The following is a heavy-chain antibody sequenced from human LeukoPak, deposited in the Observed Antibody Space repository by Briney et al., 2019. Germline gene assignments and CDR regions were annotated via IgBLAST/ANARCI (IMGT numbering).Heavy chain of an antibody. CDR3: AKDWTVDFDY. CDR2: IRYDGSNK. D-gene: IGHD3/OR15-3a*01. V-gene: IGHV3-30*02. Sequence: GGSLRLSCAPSGFIFSSYGVHWVRQAPGKGLEWVAFIRYDGSNKYYAGSVKGRFTISRDNSKNTLYLQMNSLRAEDTAVYYCAKDWTVDFDYWGQGTLVTVSS. J-gene: IGHJ4*02. CDR1: GFIFSSYG.